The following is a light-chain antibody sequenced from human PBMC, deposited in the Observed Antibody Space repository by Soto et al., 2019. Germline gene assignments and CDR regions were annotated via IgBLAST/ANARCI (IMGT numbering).Light chain of an antibody. CDR2: GAS. V-gene: IGKV1-39*01. CDR3: QQSYSSRLT. CDR1: QSISRY. Sequence: DIQMTQSPSSLSASVGDRVTITCRASQSISRYINWYQQKPGKAPQLLMYGASSLQSGVPSRFSGSGSGTDFTLTISSLQPEDFATYYCQQSYSSRLTFGGGTKVEIK. J-gene: IGKJ4*01.